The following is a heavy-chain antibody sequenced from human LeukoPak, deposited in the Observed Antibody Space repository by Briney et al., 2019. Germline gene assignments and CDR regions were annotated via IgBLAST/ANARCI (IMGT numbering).Heavy chain of an antibody. Sequence: GGSLRLYCAASGFTFDDYAMHWVRQAPGKGLEWVSLISGDGGSTYYADSVKGRFTISRDNSKTSLYLQMNSLRTEDTALYYCAKAYTYYYGMDVWGQGTTVTVSS. CDR2: ISGDGGST. CDR1: GFTFDDYA. V-gene: IGHV3-43*02. J-gene: IGHJ6*02. D-gene: IGHD3-16*01. CDR3: AKAYTYYYGMDV.